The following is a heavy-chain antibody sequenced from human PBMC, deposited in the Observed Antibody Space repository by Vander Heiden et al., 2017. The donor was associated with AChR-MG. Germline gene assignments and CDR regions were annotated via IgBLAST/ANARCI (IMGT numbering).Heavy chain of an antibody. V-gene: IGHV3-9*01. J-gene: IGHJ3*02. Sequence: EVQLVESGGGLVQPGRSLRLSCAASGFTFDAYAMHWVRQAPGKGLEWVSGISWNSGSIGYADSVKGRFTISRDNAKNSLYLQMNSLRAEDTALYYCANGRFSPGLTRDDAFDIWGQGTMVTVSS. CDR1: GFTFDAYA. CDR3: ANGRFSPGLTRDDAFDI. CDR2: ISWNSGSI. D-gene: IGHD3-10*01.